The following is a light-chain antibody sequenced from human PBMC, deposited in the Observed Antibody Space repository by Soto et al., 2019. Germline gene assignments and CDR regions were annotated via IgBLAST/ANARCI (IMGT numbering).Light chain of an antibody. J-gene: IGKJ5*01. Sequence: EVVLTQSPDTLSLFPGERATLSCRASESVDRYLAWYQQKPGQPPKLLIYDTSNRAAGIPARFSGSGSGTDFTLTISSLEPEDFAVYYCQQRKKWPPITFGQGTRLDIK. CDR3: QQRKKWPPIT. CDR1: ESVDRY. CDR2: DTS. V-gene: IGKV3-11*01.